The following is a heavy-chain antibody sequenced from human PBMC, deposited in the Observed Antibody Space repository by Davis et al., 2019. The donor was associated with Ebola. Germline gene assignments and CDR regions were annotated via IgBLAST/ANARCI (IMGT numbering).Heavy chain of an antibody. J-gene: IGHJ4*02. V-gene: IGHV3-43*02. CDR1: GFTFSNAW. Sequence: GGSLRLSCAASGFTFSNAWMNWVRQAPGKGLEWVSLISGDGGSTYYADSVKGRFTISRDNSKNSLYLQMNSLRTEDTALYYCAKDMWELLILDYWGQGTLVTVSS. CDR2: ISGDGGST. CDR3: AKDMWELLILDY. D-gene: IGHD1-26*01.